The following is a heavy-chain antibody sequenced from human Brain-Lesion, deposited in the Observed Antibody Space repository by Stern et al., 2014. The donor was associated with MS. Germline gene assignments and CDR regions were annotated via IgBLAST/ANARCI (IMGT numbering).Heavy chain of an antibody. CDR2: IVVGSGNT. D-gene: IGHD6-13*01. CDR3: AADPTTGSSSWYYIPNWFDP. CDR1: GFTFTSSA. Sequence: MQLVEPGPEVKKPGTSVKVSCKASGFTFTSSAVQWVRQARGQRLEWIGWIVVGSGNTNYAQKFQERVTITRDMSTSTAYMELSSLRSEDTAVYYCAADPTTGSSSWYYIPNWFDPWGQGTLVTVSS. V-gene: IGHV1-58*01. J-gene: IGHJ5*02.